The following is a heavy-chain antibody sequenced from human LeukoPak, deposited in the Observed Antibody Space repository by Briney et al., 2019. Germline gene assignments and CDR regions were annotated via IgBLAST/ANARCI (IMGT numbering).Heavy chain of an antibody. CDR1: GGSISSGSYY. Sequence: TSQTLSLTCTVSGGSISSGSYYWRWIRQPAGKGLEWIGRIYTSGSTNYNPSLKSRVTISVDTSKNQFSLKLSSVTAADTAVYYCARDPNILTGYGWFDPWGQGTLVTVSS. V-gene: IGHV4-61*02. J-gene: IGHJ5*02. CDR3: ARDPNILTGYGWFDP. CDR2: IYTSGST. D-gene: IGHD3-9*01.